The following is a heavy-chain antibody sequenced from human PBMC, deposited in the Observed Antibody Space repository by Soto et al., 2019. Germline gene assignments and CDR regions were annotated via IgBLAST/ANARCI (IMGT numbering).Heavy chain of an antibody. Sequence: QKYLVESGGGVVQPGGSLRLSGVAAGSIFSGYGMHWVRQAQGKGLEWVAVIWYDGSNKDYADAVKGRFTSSRDNSKNMLYRQMDRLRAEDTAVYYCARDGIGGTVFRGFCDYWGQGTLVTVSS. CDR1: GSIFSGYG. CDR3: ARDGIGGTVFRGFCDY. V-gene: IGHV3-33*01. D-gene: IGHD1-7*01. J-gene: IGHJ4*02. CDR2: IWYDGSNK.